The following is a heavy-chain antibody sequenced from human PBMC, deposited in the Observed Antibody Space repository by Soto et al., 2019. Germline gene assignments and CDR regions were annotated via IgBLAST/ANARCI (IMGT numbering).Heavy chain of an antibody. V-gene: IGHV1-69*19. CDR1: GGSFSDFA. Sequence: QVQLAQSGAEMTKPGSSVKVSCRASGGSFSDFAFSWVRQAPGQGLEWMGGIIPMFAATKYAQRLQDRVTITGDESTNAGYVALNSITSEDTAIYYCARGAIVAVPAALSSYHDYTNYRFDSWGQGTLVTVSS. D-gene: IGHD2-15*01. CDR2: IIPMFAAT. J-gene: IGHJ4*02. CDR3: ARGAIVAVPAALSSYHDYTNYRFDS.